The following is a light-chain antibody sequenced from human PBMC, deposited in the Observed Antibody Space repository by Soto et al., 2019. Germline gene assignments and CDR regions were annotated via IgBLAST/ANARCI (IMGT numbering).Light chain of an antibody. V-gene: IGKV4-1*01. Sequence: DIVMTQSPDSLAVSLGERATINCKSSQSVLYSSNNENYLAWFQHKPGQPPKLLIYWASTRESGVPDRFSGSGSGTDFTLTISSLQAEDVAVYYCQQYYSTPPTVGQGTKVEIK. CDR2: WAS. CDR1: QSVLYSSNNENY. CDR3: QQYYSTPPT. J-gene: IGKJ1*01.